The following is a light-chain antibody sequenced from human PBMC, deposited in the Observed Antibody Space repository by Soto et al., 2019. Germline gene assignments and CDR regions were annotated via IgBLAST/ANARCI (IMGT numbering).Light chain of an antibody. J-gene: IGLJ3*02. CDR3: ETWDGNTRV. CDR2: LEGSGSY. Sequence: QLVLTQSSSASASLGSSVKLTCTLSSGHSSYIIAWHQQQPGKAPRYLMKLEGSGSYNKGSGVPDRFSGSSSGADRYLTISNPQFEDEADYYCETWDGNTRVFGGGTKVTV. CDR1: SGHSSYI. V-gene: IGLV4-60*02.